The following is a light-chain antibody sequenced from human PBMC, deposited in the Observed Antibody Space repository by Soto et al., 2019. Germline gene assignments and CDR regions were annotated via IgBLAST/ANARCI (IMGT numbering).Light chain of an antibody. CDR1: QSVSTIY. Sequence: EIVLTQSPGTLSLSPGERATLSCRASQSVSTIYLAWYQQKPGQAPRLLIYRASSRAAGIPARFSGSGSGTDFTLTISRLEPEDFAVYYCQQYGGSPPFTFGQGTKLEIK. CDR3: QQYGGSPPFT. CDR2: RAS. J-gene: IGKJ2*01. V-gene: IGKV3-20*01.